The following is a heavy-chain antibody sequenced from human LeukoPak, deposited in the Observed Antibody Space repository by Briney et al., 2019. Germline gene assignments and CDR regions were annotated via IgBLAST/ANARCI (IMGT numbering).Heavy chain of an antibody. CDR1: GLTLRGIG. CDR3: ARVCSSTSCFPRYYYYGMDV. Sequence: GGPLSPSCEASGLTLRGIGLNWFGKLPGKGLEWVFYFYCCSSYIYYADSVKGRFTISRDNAKNSLYLQMNSLRAEDTAVYYCARVCSSTSCFPRYYYYGMDVWGQGTTVTVSS. J-gene: IGHJ6*02. D-gene: IGHD2-2*01. V-gene: IGHV3-21*01. CDR2: FYCCSSYI.